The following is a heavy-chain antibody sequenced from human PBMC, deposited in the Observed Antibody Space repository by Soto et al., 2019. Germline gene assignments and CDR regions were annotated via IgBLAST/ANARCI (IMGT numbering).Heavy chain of an antibody. CDR1: GYTFTSYD. V-gene: IGHV1-8*01. CDR3: ARERGGWPDY. CDR2: MNPNSGNT. Sequence: QVQLVQSGAEVKKPGASVKVSCKASGYTFTSYDINWVRQATGQGLEWMGWMNPNSGNTGYAKKSQGRVTTTRNNSISTAYMELGSLRSEATAVYYCARERGGWPDYWGQGTLVNVSS. J-gene: IGHJ4*02. D-gene: IGHD6-19*01.